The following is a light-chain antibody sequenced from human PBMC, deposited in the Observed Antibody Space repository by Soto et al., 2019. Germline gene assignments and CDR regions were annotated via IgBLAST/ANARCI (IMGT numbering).Light chain of an antibody. J-gene: IGLJ2*01. Sequence: QSVLTQPPSASGIPGQRVTIFCSGSSSNIGTNTVIWYQQLPGAAPKLLIYSDNQRPSGVPDRFSGSKSGTSASLAISGLQSEDEADYYCAAWDVSLVVFGGGTKLTVL. CDR1: SSNIGTNT. V-gene: IGLV1-44*01. CDR2: SDN. CDR3: AAWDVSLVV.